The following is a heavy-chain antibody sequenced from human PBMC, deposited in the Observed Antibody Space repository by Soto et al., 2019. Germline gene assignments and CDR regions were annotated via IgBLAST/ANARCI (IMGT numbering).Heavy chain of an antibody. CDR2: TYYRSNWRH. D-gene: IGHD3-22*01. J-gene: IGHJ4*02. CDR3: ARGAADSGFDL. CDR1: GDSVSSNTSA. Sequence: SQTLSLTFAISGDSVSSNTSAWNWIRSSPSRGLEWLGRTYYRSNWRHDYAVSVKSRITVNPDTSKNHFSLQLNSVTPDDTAVYYCARGAADSGFDLWGQGPMIAVST. V-gene: IGHV6-1*01.